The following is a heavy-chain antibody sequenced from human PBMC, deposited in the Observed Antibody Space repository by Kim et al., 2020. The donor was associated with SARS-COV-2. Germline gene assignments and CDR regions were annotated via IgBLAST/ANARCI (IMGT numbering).Heavy chain of an antibody. CDR3: AKVRGYSYGHFDY. CDR2: ISGSGGST. V-gene: IGHV3-23*01. CDR1: GFTFSSYA. D-gene: IGHD5-18*01. Sequence: GGSLRLSCAASGFTFSSYAMSWVRQAPGKGLEWVADISGSGGSTYYADAVKGRFTISRDNSKNTLYLQMNSLRAEDTAVYYCAKVRGYSYGHFDYWGQGTLVTVSS. J-gene: IGHJ4*02.